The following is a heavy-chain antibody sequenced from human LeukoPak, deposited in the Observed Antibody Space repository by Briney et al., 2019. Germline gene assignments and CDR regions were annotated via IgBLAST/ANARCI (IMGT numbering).Heavy chain of an antibody. CDR1: GFTFSSYA. J-gene: IGHJ6*02. D-gene: IGHD3-9*01. CDR2: ISGSGRST. V-gene: IGHV3-23*01. Sequence: GGSLRLSCAASGFTFSSYAMSWVRQAPGKGLEWVSAISGSGRSTYYADSVKGRFTISRDNSKNTLYLQMNSLRAEDTAVYYCAKVGYFDGIYYYGMDVWGQGTTVTVSS. CDR3: AKVGYFDGIYYYGMDV.